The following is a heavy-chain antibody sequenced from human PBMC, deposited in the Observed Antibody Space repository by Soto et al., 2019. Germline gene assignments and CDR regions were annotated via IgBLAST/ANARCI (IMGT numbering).Heavy chain of an antibody. CDR1: GGTFSSYT. V-gene: IGHV1-69*02. CDR2: IIPILGIA. Sequence: ASVKVSCKASGGTFSSYTISWVRQAPGQGLEWMGRIIPILGIANYEQKFQGRVKITAEKSTSTAYMELSSLRSEDTAVYYCARREGGYSSSWYYMDVWGKGTTVTVSS. CDR3: ARREGGYSSSWYYMDV. J-gene: IGHJ6*03. D-gene: IGHD6-13*01.